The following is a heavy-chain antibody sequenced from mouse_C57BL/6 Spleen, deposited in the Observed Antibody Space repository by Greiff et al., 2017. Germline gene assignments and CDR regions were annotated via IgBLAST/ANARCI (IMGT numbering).Heavy chain of an antibody. CDR3: SITTVVAHWYFDV. V-gene: IGHV1-81*01. J-gene: IGHJ1*03. Sequence: VQLQESGAELARPGASVKLSCKASGYTFTSYGISWVKQRTGQGLEWIGEIYPRSGNTYYNEKFKGKATLTADKSSSTAYMELRSLTSEDSEVYFCSITTVVAHWYFDVWGTGTTVTVSS. CDR2: IYPRSGNT. CDR1: GYTFTSYG. D-gene: IGHD1-1*01.